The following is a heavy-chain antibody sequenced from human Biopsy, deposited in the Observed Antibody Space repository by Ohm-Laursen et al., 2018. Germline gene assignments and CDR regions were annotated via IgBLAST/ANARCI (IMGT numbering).Heavy chain of an antibody. D-gene: IGHD1-7*01. CDR3: GRAVRNQLLTDP. J-gene: IGHJ5*02. V-gene: IGHV1-8*01. Sequence: EASVKVSCKASGYTFTSYDITWVRQASGQGPEWIGWLNPVSGNSNFGQKFRGRVTVTSGTSISTAYMELSGLTSDDTATYYCGRAVRNQLLTDPWGQGTLVTVTS. CDR1: GYTFTSYD. CDR2: LNPVSGNS.